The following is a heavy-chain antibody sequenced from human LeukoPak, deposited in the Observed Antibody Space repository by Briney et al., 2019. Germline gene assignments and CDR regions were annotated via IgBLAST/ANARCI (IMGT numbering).Heavy chain of an antibody. V-gene: IGHV3-23*01. Sequence: GGSLRLSFAASGFTFSSYAMNWVRQAPGKGLEWVSTISGGGGSTYYADSVKGRFTISRDNSKNTLYLQMNSLRAEDTAVYYCAKGRRDGYNFDFDYWGQGTLVTVSS. J-gene: IGHJ4*02. D-gene: IGHD5-24*01. CDR1: GFTFSSYA. CDR3: AKGRRDGYNFDFDY. CDR2: ISGGGGST.